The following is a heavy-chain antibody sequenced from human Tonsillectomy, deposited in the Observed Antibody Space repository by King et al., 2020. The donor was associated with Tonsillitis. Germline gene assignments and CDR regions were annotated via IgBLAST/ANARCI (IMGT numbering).Heavy chain of an antibody. CDR1: GFTFSSHG. J-gene: IGHJ6*02. D-gene: IGHD1-1*01. Sequence: VQLVESGGGVVQPGRSLRLSCAASGFTFSSHGMHWARQTPGKGLQWVAVISYDGSNEYYADFVEGRFTISRDNSKNTLYLQMNSLTDEDTAMYYCVKDIRPGQHGMDVWGQGTTVIVSS. V-gene: IGHV3-30*18. CDR3: VKDIRPGQHGMDV. CDR2: ISYDGSNE.